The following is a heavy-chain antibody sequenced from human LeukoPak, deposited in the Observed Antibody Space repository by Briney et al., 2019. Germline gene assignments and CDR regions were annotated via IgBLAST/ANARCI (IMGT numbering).Heavy chain of an antibody. V-gene: IGHV3-48*03. CDR1: ELTFSTYA. Sequence: GGSLRLSCVVSELTFSTYAMSWVRQTPGKGLEWVSYISSSGSTIYYADSVKGRFTISRDNAKNSLYLQMNSLRAEDTAVYYYAELGITMIGGVWGKGTTVTISS. CDR2: ISSSGSTI. CDR3: AELGITMIGGV. D-gene: IGHD3-10*02. J-gene: IGHJ6*04.